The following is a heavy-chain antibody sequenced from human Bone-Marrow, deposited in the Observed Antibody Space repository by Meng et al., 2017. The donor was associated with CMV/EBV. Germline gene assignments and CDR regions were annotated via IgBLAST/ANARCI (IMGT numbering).Heavy chain of an antibody. CDR1: GGSISSSTYY. D-gene: IGHD2-8*01. Sequence: SGGSISSSTYYWGWIRQAPGKGLEWIGNIFYGGSTYYNPSHTSRVTISVDTSKNQFSLKLSSVTAADTVLYYCARTKKALRTIFDYWGQGTLVTVSS. V-gene: IGHV4-39*01. CDR3: ARTKKALRTIFDY. CDR2: IFYGGST. J-gene: IGHJ4*02.